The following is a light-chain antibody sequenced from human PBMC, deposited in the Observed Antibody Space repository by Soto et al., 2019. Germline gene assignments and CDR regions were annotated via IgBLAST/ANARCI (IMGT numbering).Light chain of an antibody. J-gene: IGKJ1*01. V-gene: IGKV1-39*01. CDR2: AAS. Sequence: DIQMTQSPSTLSVSVGDRVTITCRASQTISSWLAWYQQKPGKAPKLLIYAASSLQSGVPSSFSGSRSGPDFTLTISSLQPEDFATYYCQQSYSSPPTFGQGTKVDIK. CDR3: QQSYSSPPT. CDR1: QTISSW.